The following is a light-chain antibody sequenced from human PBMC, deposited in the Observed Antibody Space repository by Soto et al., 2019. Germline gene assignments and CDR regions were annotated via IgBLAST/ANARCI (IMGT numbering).Light chain of an antibody. CDR1: QNDNSQY. J-gene: IGKJ2*01. CDR3: QHYDTSLWAHT. CDR2: SAS. V-gene: IGKV3-20*01. Sequence: EIVLPQSPVTLALSPGERATLSCRARQNDNSQYLVWYQQKPGQAPRLLIYSASSRATGIPDRFSGSGSGTDFTLTISRLEPEDFAVYYCQHYDTSLWAHTFRRGTKLEI.